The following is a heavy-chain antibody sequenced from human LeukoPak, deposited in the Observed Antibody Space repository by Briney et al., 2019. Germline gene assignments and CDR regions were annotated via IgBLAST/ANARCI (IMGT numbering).Heavy chain of an antibody. CDR2: ISGSGGSS. V-gene: IGHV3-23*01. CDR3: AKSRGSGSNMARGVNFDY. Sequence: GSLRLSCAASGFTFSSYAVTWVRQAPGKGLEWVSGISGSGGSSYYADSVKGRFTISRDNSKNTLFLQMNTLRAEDTAVYYCAKSRGSGSNMARGVNFDYWGQGTLVTVSS. D-gene: IGHD3-10*01. CDR1: GFTFSSYA. J-gene: IGHJ4*02.